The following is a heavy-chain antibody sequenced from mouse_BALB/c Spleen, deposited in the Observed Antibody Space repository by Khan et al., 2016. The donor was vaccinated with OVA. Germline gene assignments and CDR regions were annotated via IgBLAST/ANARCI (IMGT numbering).Heavy chain of an antibody. J-gene: IGHJ3*01. CDR3: ARSYDGAWFTY. D-gene: IGHD1-1*01. V-gene: IGHV1-77*01. CDR1: GYTFSDYV. Sequence: QVQLKQSGPELVEPGASVKMSCKASGYTFSDYVISWVKLRTGQGLEGIGEIYPGSGSTYYNEKFKGKATLTADKPSSTAYMQLSSLTSEDSAVYFCARSYDGAWFTYWGQGTLVTVS. CDR2: IYPGSGST.